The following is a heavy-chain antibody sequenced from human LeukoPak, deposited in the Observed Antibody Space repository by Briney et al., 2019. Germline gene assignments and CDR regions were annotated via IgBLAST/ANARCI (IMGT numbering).Heavy chain of an antibody. CDR3: ARAGAMVRGVIIGWFDP. CDR1: GYTFTGYY. Sequence: ASVKVSCKASGYTFTGYYMHWVRQAPGQGLEWMGWMNPNSGNTGYAQKFQGRVTITRNTSISTAYMELSSLRSEDTAVYYCARAGAMVRGVIIGWFDPWGQGTLVTVSS. J-gene: IGHJ5*02. D-gene: IGHD3-10*01. V-gene: IGHV1-8*03. CDR2: MNPNSGNT.